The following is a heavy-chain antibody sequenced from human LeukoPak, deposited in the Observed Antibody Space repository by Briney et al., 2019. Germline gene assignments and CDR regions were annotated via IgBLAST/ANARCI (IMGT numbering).Heavy chain of an antibody. CDR2: ISSDGSST. V-gene: IGHV3-74*01. CDR3: ATLGSYFDY. J-gene: IGHJ4*02. D-gene: IGHD3-10*01. CDR1: GFAFSSYW. Sequence: GGSLRLSCAASGFAFSSYWMHWVRQAPGKGLVWVSRISSDGSSTNYADSVMGRFTVSRDNAENTLFLQMNSLRAEDTAVYYCATLGSYFDYWGQGTLVTVSP.